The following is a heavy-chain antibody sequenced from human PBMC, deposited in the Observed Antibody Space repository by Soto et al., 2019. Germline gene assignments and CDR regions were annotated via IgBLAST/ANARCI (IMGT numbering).Heavy chain of an antibody. CDR1: GFTFSNAW. CDR3: TTDRYCRANTCHKKNDAFDS. Sequence: GGSLRLSCAASGFTFSNAWMNWVRQAPGKGLEWVGRIKSKTDGGTTDYAAPVKGRFTISRDDSKNTLYLQMNSLKTEDTAVYYCTTDRYCRANTCHKKNDAFDSWGKGTKVTV. CDR2: IKSKTDGGTT. V-gene: IGHV3-15*07. J-gene: IGHJ3*02. D-gene: IGHD2-15*01.